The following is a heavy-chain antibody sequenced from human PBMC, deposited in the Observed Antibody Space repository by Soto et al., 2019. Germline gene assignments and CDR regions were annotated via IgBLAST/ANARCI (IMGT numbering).Heavy chain of an antibody. Sequence: GGSLRLSCAASGFTFSNAWMSWGRQAPGKGLEWVGRIKSKTDGGTTDYAAPVKGRFTISRDDSKNTLYLKMNSLKTQDTAVYYCTTDRVLNKHPYDFWSGYYPFRLWGQGTLVNVSS. CDR1: GFTFSNAW. J-gene: IGHJ4*02. CDR2: IKSKTDGGTT. D-gene: IGHD3-3*01. CDR3: TTDRVLNKHPYDFWSGYYPFRL. V-gene: IGHV3-15*01.